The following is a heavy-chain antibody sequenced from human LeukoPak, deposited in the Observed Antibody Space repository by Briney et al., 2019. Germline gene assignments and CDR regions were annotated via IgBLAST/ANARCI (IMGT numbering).Heavy chain of an antibody. CDR3: ARGPGVATTTVYYYGMDV. V-gene: IGHV1-18*01. CDR1: GYTFTSYG. J-gene: IGHJ6*02. D-gene: IGHD5-24*01. Sequence: ASVKVSCKASGYTFTSYGISWVRQAPGQGLEWMGWISAYNGNTNYAQKLQGRVTMTTDTSTSTAYMELRSLRSDDTAVYYCARGPGVATTTVYYYGMDVWGQGTTVTVSS. CDR2: ISAYNGNT.